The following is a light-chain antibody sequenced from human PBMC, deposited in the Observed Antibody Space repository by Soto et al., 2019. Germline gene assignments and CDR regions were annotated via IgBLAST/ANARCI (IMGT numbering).Light chain of an antibody. Sequence: EIVLTQSPGTLSLSPGERATLSCRASQSVSSSYLAWYQQKPGQAPRLLIYGASSRATGIPDRFSGSGAGTDCTLTISRLEPVDFAVYYCQQYGSSPRFGGGTKLELK. J-gene: IGKJ4*01. CDR3: QQYGSSPR. CDR2: GAS. V-gene: IGKV3-20*01. CDR1: QSVSSSY.